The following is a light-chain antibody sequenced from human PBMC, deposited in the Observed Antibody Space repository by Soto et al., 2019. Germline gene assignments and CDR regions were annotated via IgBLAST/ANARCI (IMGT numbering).Light chain of an antibody. CDR3: LQHHAFPFS. CDR2: AAF. V-gene: IGKV1-17*01. Sequence: DIQMTQSPSSLSASVGDRVTITCRASQGINNLLGWYQQRPGKAPKRLIYAAFNLEGGVPSRFSGSGSGTEFTLTISSLQPEDFATYYGLQHHAFPFSFGPGTTVDVK. CDR1: QGINNL. J-gene: IGKJ3*01.